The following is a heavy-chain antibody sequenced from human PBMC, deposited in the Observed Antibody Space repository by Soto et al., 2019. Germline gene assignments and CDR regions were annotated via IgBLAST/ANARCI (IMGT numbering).Heavy chain of an antibody. J-gene: IGHJ4*02. CDR2: IWYDGSNK. D-gene: IGHD2-2*01. Sequence: QVQLVESGGGVVQPGRSLRLSCAASGFTFSSYGMHWVRQAPGKGLEWVAVIWYDGSNKYYADSVKGRFTISRDNSKNPLYLQMNSVRAEDTAVYYCARGDIVVVPAAMGAYYFDYWGQGTLVTVSS. V-gene: IGHV3-33*01. CDR3: ARGDIVVVPAAMGAYYFDY. CDR1: GFTFSSYG.